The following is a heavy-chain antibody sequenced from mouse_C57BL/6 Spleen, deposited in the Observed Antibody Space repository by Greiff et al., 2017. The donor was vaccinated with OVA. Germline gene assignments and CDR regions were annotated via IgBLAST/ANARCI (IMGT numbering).Heavy chain of an antibody. CDR3: ARAITTDEGLFDY. CDR1: GFTFSSYA. J-gene: IGHJ2*01. CDR2: ISDGGSYT. D-gene: IGHD1-1*01. Sequence: DVHLVESGGGLVKPGGSLKLSCAASGFTFSSYAMSWVRQTPEKRLEWVATISDGGSYTYYPDNVKGRFTISRDNAKNNLYLQMSHLKSEDTAMYYCARAITTDEGLFDYWGQGTTLTVSS. V-gene: IGHV5-4*01.